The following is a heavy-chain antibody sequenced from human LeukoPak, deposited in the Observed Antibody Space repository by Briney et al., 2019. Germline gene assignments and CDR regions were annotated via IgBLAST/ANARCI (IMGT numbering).Heavy chain of an antibody. J-gene: IGHJ4*02. V-gene: IGHV3-48*03. D-gene: IGHD6-13*01. CDR3: ARVGALSSSWLLY. CDR2: ISRSATTI. Sequence: GGSLRLSCAASGFSFSSYAMSWVRQAPGKGLEWVSSISRSATTIYYADSVKGRFTISRDNAKNSLYLQMNSLRAEDTAVYFCARVGALSSSWLLYWGQGTLVTVSS. CDR1: GFSFSSYA.